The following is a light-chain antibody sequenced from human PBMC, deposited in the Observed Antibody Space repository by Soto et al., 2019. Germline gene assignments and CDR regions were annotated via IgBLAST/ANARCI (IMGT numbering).Light chain of an antibody. J-gene: IGKJ1*01. CDR2: GAS. CDR1: LSVSSSY. V-gene: IGKV3-20*01. CDR3: QQYGSSPQT. Sequence: IVLTQSPGTLSLSPGERATLSCRTSLSVSSSYLAWYQQRPGQAPRLLIYGASSRATGIPDRFSGSGSGTDFTLTISRLEPEDFAVYYCQQYGSSPQTFGQGTKVDI.